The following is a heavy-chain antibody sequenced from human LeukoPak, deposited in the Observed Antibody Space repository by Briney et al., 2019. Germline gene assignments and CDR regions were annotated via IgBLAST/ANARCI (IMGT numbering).Heavy chain of an antibody. D-gene: IGHD6-6*01. CDR2: MSPDSGYT. J-gene: IGHJ6*03. Sequence: ASVKVSCKASGYTFTSYDITWVRQATGQGLEWMGWMSPDSGYTGYAQTFQGRVTLTRNTSVSTAFMELSRLRSDDTAVYYCARDRYSSSFYYMDVWGKGTTVTVSS. V-gene: IGHV1-8*01. CDR3: ARDRYSSSFYYMDV. CDR1: GYTFTSYD.